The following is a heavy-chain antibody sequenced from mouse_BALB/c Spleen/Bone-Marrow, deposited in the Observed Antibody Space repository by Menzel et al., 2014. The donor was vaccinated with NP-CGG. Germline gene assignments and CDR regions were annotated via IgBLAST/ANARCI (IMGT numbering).Heavy chain of an antibody. CDR1: GYTFXTYW. V-gene: IGHV1-7*01. J-gene: IGHJ4*01. Sequence: VQLQQSGAELAKPGASVKMSCKASGYTFXTYWMHWVKQRPGQGLEWIGYINPSTAYTDYNQKFEDKATLTADKSSSTAYMQLSSLTSEDSAVYYCARDLDYWGQGTSVTVSS. CDR3: ARDLDY. CDR2: INPSTAYT.